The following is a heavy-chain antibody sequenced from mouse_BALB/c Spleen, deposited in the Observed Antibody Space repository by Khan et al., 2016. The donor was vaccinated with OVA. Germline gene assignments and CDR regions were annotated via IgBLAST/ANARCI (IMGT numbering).Heavy chain of an antibody. V-gene: IGHV1-22*01. D-gene: IGHD1-2*01. J-gene: IGHJ4*01. CDR1: GYTFTEYT. CDR3: VLLRLRAHIDY. Sequence: VQLQQSGPELVKPGASVKISCKTSGYTFTEYTMHWVKKSLGKSLEWIGCINLSSGSISHNQKFKGKATLTVDKSSNTAYMELSSLTSEDSVVNYCVLLRLRAHIDYWGQGTSLTVSS. CDR2: INLSSGSI.